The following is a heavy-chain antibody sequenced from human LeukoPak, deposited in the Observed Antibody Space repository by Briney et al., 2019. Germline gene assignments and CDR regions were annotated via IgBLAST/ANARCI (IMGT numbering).Heavy chain of an antibody. J-gene: IGHJ6*03. D-gene: IGHD6-13*01. Sequence: SETLSLTCTVSGYSISSGYYWGWIRQPPGKGLEWIGSIYHSGSTYYNPSLKSRVTISVDTSKNQFSLKLSSVTAADTAVYYCARRQQPPGGEYYYMDVWGKGTTVTVSS. CDR3: ARRQQPPGGEYYYMDV. V-gene: IGHV4-38-2*02. CDR2: IYHSGST. CDR1: GYSISSGYY.